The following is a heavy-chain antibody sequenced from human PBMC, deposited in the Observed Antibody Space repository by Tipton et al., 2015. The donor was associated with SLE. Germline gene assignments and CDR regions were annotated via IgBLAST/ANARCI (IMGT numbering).Heavy chain of an antibody. CDR3: ARTRGWSRGRYYGMDV. CDR2: ISSSGSTI. V-gene: IGHV3-11*04. Sequence: SLRLSCAASGFTFSDYYMSWIRQAPGKGLEWVSYISSSGSTIYYADSVKGRFTISRDNAKNSLYLQMNSLRAEDTAVYYCARTRGWSRGRYYGMDVWGQGTTVTVSS. CDR1: GFTFSDYY. D-gene: IGHD2-15*01. J-gene: IGHJ6*02.